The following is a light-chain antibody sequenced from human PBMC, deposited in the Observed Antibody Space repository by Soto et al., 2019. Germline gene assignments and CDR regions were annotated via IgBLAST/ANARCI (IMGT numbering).Light chain of an antibody. CDR3: QQYGSSPIT. J-gene: IGKJ4*01. V-gene: IGKV3-20*01. Sequence: EIVLTQSPGTLSLSPGERATLSCRASQSVSSSYLAWYQQKPGQAPRLLIYGASSRATGIPDRFRGSGSVTDFTLTISRLEPADFAVYYCQQYGSSPITFGGGTKVEIK. CDR2: GAS. CDR1: QSVSSSY.